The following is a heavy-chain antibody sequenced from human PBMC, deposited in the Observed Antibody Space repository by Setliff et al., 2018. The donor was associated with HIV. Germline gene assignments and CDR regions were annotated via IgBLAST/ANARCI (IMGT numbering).Heavy chain of an antibody. J-gene: IGHJ4*02. CDR1: GGSISSGGFY. V-gene: IGHV4-31*03. Sequence: KTSETLSLTCTVTGGSISSGGFYWTWIRQHPGKGLEWIGYIYNTGSTYHSPSLESRVTISIDTSKNQFSLKLSSVTAADTAVYFCARLIHTGLLYFDFWGLGTLVTVSS. CDR2: IYNTGST. CDR3: ARLIHTGLLYFDF. D-gene: IGHD2-8*02.